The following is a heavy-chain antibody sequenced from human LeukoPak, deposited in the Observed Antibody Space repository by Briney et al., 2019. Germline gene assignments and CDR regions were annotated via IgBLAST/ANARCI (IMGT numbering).Heavy chain of an antibody. CDR3: AKDISGGNRFRGPLDY. V-gene: IGHV3-9*01. J-gene: IGHJ4*02. Sequence: PGRSLRLSCAASGFTFDDYAMHSVRQAPGKGLEWVSGISWNSASIGYADSVKGRFTISRDNAKNSLYLQMNGLRAEDTALYYCAKDISGGNRFRGPLDYWGQGTLVTVSS. CDR1: GFTFDDYA. CDR2: ISWNSASI. D-gene: IGHD4-23*01.